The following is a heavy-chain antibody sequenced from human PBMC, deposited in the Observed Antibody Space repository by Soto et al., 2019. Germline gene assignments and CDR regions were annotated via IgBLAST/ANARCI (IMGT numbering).Heavy chain of an antibody. V-gene: IGHV3-74*01. D-gene: IGHD1-26*01. CDR1: GFSFNSYW. CDR2: INSDGTKT. J-gene: IGHJ4*02. Sequence: EVQLVESGGGLVQPGGSLRLSCAASGFSFNSYWMHWVRQVPGKGLVWVSRINSDGTKTSYADSVKGRFTIARDNAKNTLYLEMNSLRPEDTAMYYCARVGVGAYYIDDWGQGTLVTVSS. CDR3: ARVGVGAYYIDD.